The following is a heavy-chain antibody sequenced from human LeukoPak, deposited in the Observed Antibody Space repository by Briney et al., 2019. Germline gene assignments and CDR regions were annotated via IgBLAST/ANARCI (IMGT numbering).Heavy chain of an antibody. CDR2: INHSGST. D-gene: IGHD5-12*01. CDR3: VRAGSGYSFDY. V-gene: IGHV4-34*01. J-gene: IGHJ4*02. CDR1: GGSFSGYY. Sequence: SETLSLTCAVYGGSFSGYYWSWIRQPPGKGLEWIGEINHSGSTNYNPSLKSRVTISVDTSKNHFSLRLSSVNTADTAVYYCVRAGSGYSFDYWGQGSLVTVSS.